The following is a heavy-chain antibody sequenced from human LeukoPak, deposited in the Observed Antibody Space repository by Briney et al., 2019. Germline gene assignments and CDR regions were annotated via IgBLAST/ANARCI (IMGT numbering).Heavy chain of an antibody. J-gene: IGHJ4*02. CDR1: GFTFSSYS. D-gene: IGHD3-22*01. Sequence: GGSLRLSCAASGFTFSSYSMNWVRQAPGKGLEWVSSISSSSSYIYYADSVKGRFTISRDNAKNSLYLQMNSLRAEDTAVYYCARDKNYYDSSGYLGGDYWGQGTLVTVSS. CDR3: ARDKNYYDSSGYLGGDY. CDR2: ISSSSSYI. V-gene: IGHV3-21*01.